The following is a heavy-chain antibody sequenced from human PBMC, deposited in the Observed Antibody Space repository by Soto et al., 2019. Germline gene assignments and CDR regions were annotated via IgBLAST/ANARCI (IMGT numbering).Heavy chain of an antibody. J-gene: IGHJ5*02. V-gene: IGHV3-30*14. CDR3: ARDLRRTS. D-gene: IGHD2-2*01. CDR2: ISYDGSNK. Sequence: PGGSLRLSCAASGFTFSSYAMHWVRQAPGKGLEWVTVISYDGSNKYYADSVKGRFTISRDNSKNTLYLQMNSLRAEDTAVYYCARDLRRTSWGQVTLVTVSS. CDR1: GFTFSSYA.